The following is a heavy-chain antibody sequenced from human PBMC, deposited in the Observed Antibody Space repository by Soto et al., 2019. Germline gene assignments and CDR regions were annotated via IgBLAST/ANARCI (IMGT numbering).Heavy chain of an antibody. V-gene: IGHV3-30-3*01. CDR1: GFTFSSYA. CDR3: ARKHYYDDAFDI. CDR2: ISYDGRNK. J-gene: IGHJ3*02. Sequence: QVQLVESGGGVVQPGRSLRLSCAASGFTFSSYAMHWVRQAPGKGLEWVAVISYDGRNKYYADSVKGRFTISRDNSKNTVYLQMNSLSAEDTAVYYWARKHYYDDAFDIWGQGTMVTVSS. D-gene: IGHD3-22*01.